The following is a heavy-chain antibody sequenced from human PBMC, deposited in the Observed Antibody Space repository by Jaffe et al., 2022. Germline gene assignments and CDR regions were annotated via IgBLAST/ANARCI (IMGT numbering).Heavy chain of an antibody. CDR3: ARYYYGTEYGSDPDGPNFDS. CDR1: GGSIYSERYF. D-gene: IGHD3-10*01. J-gene: IGHJ4*02. V-gene: IGHV4-61*02. Sequence: QVQLQESGPGLVKPSQTLSLICTVSGGSIYSERYFWGWIRQPAGKGLEWIGRIKAGGSTNYNPSLKSRVTVSVDTSKNQFSLKLTSVTAADTAVYYCARYYYGTEYGSDPDGPNFDSWGQGTLVTVSS. CDR2: IKAGGST.